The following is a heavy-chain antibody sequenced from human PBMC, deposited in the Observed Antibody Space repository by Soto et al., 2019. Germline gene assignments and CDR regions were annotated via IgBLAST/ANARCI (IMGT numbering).Heavy chain of an antibody. V-gene: IGHV6-1*01. D-gene: IGHD2-15*01. CDR2: TYYRSKWYN. J-gene: IGHJ3*02. CDR1: GDSVSSNSAA. CDR3: ARDLIVVVGRRPIRDAFDI. Sequence: KQSPTLSLPCAISGDSVSSNSAAWNWIRQSPSRGLEWLGRTYYRSKWYNDYAVSVKSRITINPDTSKNQFSLQLNSVTPEDTAVYYCARDLIVVVGRRPIRDAFDIWGQGTMVTVSS.